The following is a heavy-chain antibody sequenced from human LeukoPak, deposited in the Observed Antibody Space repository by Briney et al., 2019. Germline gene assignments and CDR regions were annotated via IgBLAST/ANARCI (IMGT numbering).Heavy chain of an antibody. D-gene: IGHD6-13*01. J-gene: IGHJ4*02. CDR3: ARKYSSRIN. Sequence: GGSLRLSCAASGFTFSSYGMHWVRQAPGKGLEWVAVISYDGSNRYYADSVKGRFTISRDNAKNSLYLQMNSLRAEDTAVYYCARKYSSRINWGQGTLVTVSS. CDR2: ISYDGSNR. V-gene: IGHV3-30*03. CDR1: GFTFSSYG.